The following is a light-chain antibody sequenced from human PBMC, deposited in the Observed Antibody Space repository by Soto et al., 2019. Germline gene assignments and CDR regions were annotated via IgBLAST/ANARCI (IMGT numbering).Light chain of an antibody. CDR1: QTVSTS. CDR3: QHYNNWPLT. CDR2: GAS. Sequence: EIVMTQSPATLSVSPGERATLSCRASQTVSTSLAWYQQKPGRAPRLLIYGASTRASGVPARFSGSGSGTEFTLTISSLQSEDFAVYYCQHYNNWPLTFGQGTKVDIK. J-gene: IGKJ1*01. V-gene: IGKV3-15*01.